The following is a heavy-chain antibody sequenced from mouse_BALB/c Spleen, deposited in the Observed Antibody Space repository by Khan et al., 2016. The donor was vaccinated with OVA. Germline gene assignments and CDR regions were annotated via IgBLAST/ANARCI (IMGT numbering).Heavy chain of an antibody. CDR1: GFTFSSYG. J-gene: IGHJ2*01. V-gene: IGHV5-6-3*01. CDR3: AIMATTIN. Sequence: EVQLVESGGGLVQPGGSLKLSCAASGFTFSSYGMSWVRQTPDKRLELVATINSNGGSTYYPDSVKGRFTISRDNAKNTLYLQMSSLKSEDTAMCYCAIMATTINWGQGTTLTVSS. D-gene: IGHD6-1*01. CDR2: INSNGGST.